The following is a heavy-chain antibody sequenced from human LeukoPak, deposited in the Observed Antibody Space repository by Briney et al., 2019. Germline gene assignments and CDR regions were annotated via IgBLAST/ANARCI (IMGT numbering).Heavy chain of an antibody. CDR1: GFTFSSYS. CDR3: ARQHYYYDSSGHWYFDL. V-gene: IGHV3-21*01. D-gene: IGHD3-22*01. CDR2: ISSSSSYI. J-gene: IGHJ2*01. Sequence: GGSLRLSCAASGFTFSSYSMNWVRQAPGKGLEWVSSISSSSSYIYYADSVKGRFTISRDNAKNSLYLQMNSLRAEDTAVYYCARQHYYYDSSGHWYFDLRGRGTLVTASS.